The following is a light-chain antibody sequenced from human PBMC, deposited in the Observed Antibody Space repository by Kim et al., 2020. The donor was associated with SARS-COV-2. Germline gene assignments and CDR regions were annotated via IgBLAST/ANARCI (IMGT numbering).Light chain of an antibody. J-gene: IGLJ1*01. Sequence: TISCTGTSSDVGAYNYVSWYQQYSGKAPMAPNLMIYNVTNRPSGVSYRFSGSKSGNTASLTISGLQAEDEADYYCSSYRGSSTRVFGTGTKVTVL. V-gene: IGLV2-14*03. CDR3: SSYRGSSTRV. CDR1: SSDVGAYNY. CDR2: NVT.